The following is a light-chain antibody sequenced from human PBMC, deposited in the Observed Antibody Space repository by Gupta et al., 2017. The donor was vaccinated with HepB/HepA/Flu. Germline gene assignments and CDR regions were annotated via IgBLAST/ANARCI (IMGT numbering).Light chain of an antibody. CDR3: QQYGSSPMCS. CDR2: GAS. J-gene: IGKJ2*04. Sequence: IVLTQSPGTLSLSPGERATLSCRASQSVSSTDLAWYQQKPGQTPRLLINGASNRATGIPERCSGSGSGTDFTLTITGLEPEDFAVYYCQQYGSSPMCSFGQGTKLEIK. V-gene: IGKV3-20*01. CDR1: QSVSSTD.